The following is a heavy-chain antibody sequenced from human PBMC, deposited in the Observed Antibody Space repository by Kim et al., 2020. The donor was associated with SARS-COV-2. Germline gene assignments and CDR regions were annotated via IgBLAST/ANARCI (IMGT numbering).Heavy chain of an antibody. CDR3: ARYSGSYRGGYYYYGMDV. Sequence: GESLKISCKGSGYSFTSYWIGCVRQMPGKGLEWMGIIYPGDSDTRYSPSFQGQVTISADKSISTAYLQWSSLKASDTAMYYCARYSGSYRGGYYYYGMDVWGQGTTVTVSS. V-gene: IGHV5-51*01. D-gene: IGHD1-26*01. CDR1: GYSFTSYW. CDR2: IYPGDSDT. J-gene: IGHJ6*02.